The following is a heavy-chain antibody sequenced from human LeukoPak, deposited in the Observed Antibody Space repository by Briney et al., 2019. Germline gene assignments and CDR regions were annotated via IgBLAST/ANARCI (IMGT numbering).Heavy chain of an antibody. J-gene: IGHJ3*02. V-gene: IGHV1-69*05. CDR3: ARQGPGNAFDI. CDR2: IIPIFGTA. CDR1: GGTFSSYA. Sequence: ASVKVSCKASGGTFSSYAISWVRQAPGQGLEWMGRIIPIFGTANYAQKFQGRVTITTDESTSTAYMELSSLRSEDTAVYYCARQGPGNAFDIWGQGTMVTVSS.